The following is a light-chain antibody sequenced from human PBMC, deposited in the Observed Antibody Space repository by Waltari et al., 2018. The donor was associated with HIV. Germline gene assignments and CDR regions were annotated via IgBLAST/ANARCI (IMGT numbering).Light chain of an antibody. CDR1: SSNIGSNY. Sequence: QSVLTQPPSASGTPGQRVTISCSGRSSNIGSNYVYWYQQLPGTAPKLLIYRKNQRPSGVPDRFSGSKSGTSASLAISGLRSEDEADYYCAAWDDSLSGPGFGGGTKLTVL. CDR2: RKN. CDR3: AAWDDSLSGPG. V-gene: IGLV1-47*01. J-gene: IGLJ2*01.